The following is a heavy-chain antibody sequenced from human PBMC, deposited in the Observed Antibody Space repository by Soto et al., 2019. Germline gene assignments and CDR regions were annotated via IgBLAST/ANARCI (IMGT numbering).Heavy chain of an antibody. D-gene: IGHD6-19*01. V-gene: IGHV1-18*01. Sequence: ASVKVSCKASGYTFTSYGISWVRRAPGQGLEWMGWISAYNGNTNYAQKLQGRVTMTTDTSTSTAYMELRSLRSDDTAVYHCARIRVAGDFDYWGQGTLVTVSS. CDR3: ARIRVAGDFDY. CDR2: ISAYNGNT. CDR1: GYTFTSYG. J-gene: IGHJ4*02.